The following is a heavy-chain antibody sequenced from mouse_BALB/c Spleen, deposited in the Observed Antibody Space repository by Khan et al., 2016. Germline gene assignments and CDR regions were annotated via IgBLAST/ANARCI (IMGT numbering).Heavy chain of an antibody. J-gene: IGHJ3*01. V-gene: IGHV5-4*02. CDR2: ISDGGSYT. Sequence: EVELVESGGGLVKPGGSLKLSCAASGFTFSDYYMYWVRQTPEKRLEWVATISDGGSYTYYPASVKGRFTISRDNAKNNLYLQMSSLKSEDTAVYYCAREGLRRGFAYWGQGTLVTVSA. CDR1: GFTFSDYY. CDR3: AREGLRRGFAY. D-gene: IGHD2-4*01.